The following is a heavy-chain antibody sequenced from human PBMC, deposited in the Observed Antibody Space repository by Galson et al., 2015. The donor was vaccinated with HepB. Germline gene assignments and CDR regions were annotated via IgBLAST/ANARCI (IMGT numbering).Heavy chain of an antibody. V-gene: IGHV7-4-1*02. Sequence: SVKVSCKASGYTFTSYAMNWVRQAPGQGLEWMGWINTNTGNPTYAQGFTGRFVFSLDTSVSTAYLQISSLKAEDTAVYYCARTSSVARTYYDFWSGYYSPPDYYYMDVWGKGTTVTVSS. J-gene: IGHJ6*03. CDR1: GYTFTSYA. D-gene: IGHD3-3*01. CDR2: INTNTGNP. CDR3: ARTSSVARTYYDFWSGYYSPPDYYYMDV.